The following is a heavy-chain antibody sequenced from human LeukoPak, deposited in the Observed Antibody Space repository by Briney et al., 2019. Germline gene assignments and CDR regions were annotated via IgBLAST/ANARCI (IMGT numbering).Heavy chain of an antibody. CDR2: VKSKTDGETT. CDR3: TTDVVVPGTGVYIWFDP. Sequence: GGSLRLSCATSGFTFTNAWMSWVRQAPGKGLEWVGRVKSKTDGETTDYAAPVKGRFTMSRDDSTKTLYLRMSSLKTEDTAVYYCTTDVVVPGTGVYIWFDPWGQGTRVTVSS. V-gene: IGHV3-15*01. J-gene: IGHJ5*02. D-gene: IGHD2-2*01. CDR1: GFTFTNAW.